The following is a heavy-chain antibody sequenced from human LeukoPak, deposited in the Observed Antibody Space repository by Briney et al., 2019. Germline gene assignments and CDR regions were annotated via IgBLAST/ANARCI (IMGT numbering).Heavy chain of an antibody. CDR2: IKQDGSER. V-gene: IGHV3-7*01. CDR3: ARDPVASPLVAFDI. J-gene: IGHJ3*02. Sequence: PGGSLRLSCAASGFTSSSYWMGWVRQAPGKGLEWVANIKQDGSERYYVDSVKGRFTISRDNAKNSLYLQMNSLRAEDTAVYYCARDPVASPLVAFDIWGQGTMVTVSS. D-gene: IGHD2-21*01. CDR1: GFTSSSYW.